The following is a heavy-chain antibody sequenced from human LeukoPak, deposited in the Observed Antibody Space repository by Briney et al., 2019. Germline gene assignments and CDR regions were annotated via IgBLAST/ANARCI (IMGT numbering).Heavy chain of an antibody. CDR3: ARDGGLLRYFDWPPWDYYYYGMDV. J-gene: IGHJ6*02. V-gene: IGHV1-46*01. CDR2: INPSGGST. Sequence: ASVKVSCKASGYTFTSYYMHWVRQAPGQGLEWMGIINPSGGSTSYAQKFQGRVTMTRDTSTSTVYMELSSLRSEDTAVYYCARDGGLLRYFDWPPWDYYYYGMDVWGQGTTVTVSS. CDR1: GYTFTSYY. D-gene: IGHD3-9*01.